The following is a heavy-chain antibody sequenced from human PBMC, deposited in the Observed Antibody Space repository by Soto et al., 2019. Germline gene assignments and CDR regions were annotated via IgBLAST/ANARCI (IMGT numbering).Heavy chain of an antibody. CDR3: ARDRPTFWIAVLGSYGMDV. V-gene: IGHV3-48*02. D-gene: IGHD3-3*01. J-gene: IGHJ6*02. Sequence: EVQLVESGGGLVQPGGSLRLSCAASGFTFSSYSMNWVRQAPGKGLEWVSYISSSSSTIYYADSVKGRFTISRDNAKNSLYLQMNSLRDEDTAVYYCARDRPTFWIAVLGSYGMDVWGQGTTDTVSS. CDR2: ISSSSSTI. CDR1: GFTFSSYS.